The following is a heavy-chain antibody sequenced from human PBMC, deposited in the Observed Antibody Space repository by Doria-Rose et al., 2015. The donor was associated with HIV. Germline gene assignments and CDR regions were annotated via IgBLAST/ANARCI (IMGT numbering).Heavy chain of an antibody. CDR1: GGSISSGGYY. J-gene: IGHJ5*02. CDR3: AREGWASDKGVWFDP. Sequence: QESGPGLVKPSQTLSLTCTAAGGSISSGGYYWSWIRQHPGKGLEWIGYIYYSGSTYYNPSLKSRVTISVDTSKNQFSLKLSSVTAADTAVYYCAREGWASDKGVWFDPWGQGTLVTVSS. V-gene: IGHV4-31*03. CDR2: IYYSGST. D-gene: IGHD3-10*01.